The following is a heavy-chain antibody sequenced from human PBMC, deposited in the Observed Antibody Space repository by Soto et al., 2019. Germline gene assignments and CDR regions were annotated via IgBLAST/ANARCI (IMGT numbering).Heavy chain of an antibody. D-gene: IGHD6-19*01. Sequence: GGSLRLSCAASGFTFSNYAMSWVRQAPGKGLEWVSAITAYGDSTHYADSVKGRFTISRDSPKNTLYLQMDSLRAEDTAVYYCAKDPLWYDSDWYPPPGLDPWGQGTLVTVSS. J-gene: IGHJ5*02. CDR2: ITAYGDST. CDR1: GFTFSNYA. CDR3: AKDPLWYDSDWYPPPGLDP. V-gene: IGHV3-23*01.